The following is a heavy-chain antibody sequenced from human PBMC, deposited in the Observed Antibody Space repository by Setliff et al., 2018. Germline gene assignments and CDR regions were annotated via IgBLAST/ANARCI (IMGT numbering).Heavy chain of an antibody. CDR2: IKQDGSEK. J-gene: IGHJ5*02. CDR1: GFTFSSYW. Sequence: GSLRLSCAAFGFTFSSYWMSWVRQAPGKGLEWVANIKQDGSEKYYVDSVKGRFTISRDNAKDSLYLQMNSLRAEDSAVYYCAREGYYDSSRPNWFDPWGQGTLVTVSS. CDR3: AREGYYDSSRPNWFDP. V-gene: IGHV3-7*01. D-gene: IGHD3-22*01.